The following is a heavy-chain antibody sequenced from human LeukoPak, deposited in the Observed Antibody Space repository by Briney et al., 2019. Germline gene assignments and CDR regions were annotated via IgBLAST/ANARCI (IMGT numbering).Heavy chain of an antibody. J-gene: IGHJ4*02. CDR2: INPDSGGT. CDR1: GYTFTGYY. D-gene: IGHD3-22*01. CDR3: ARSRSTSGYSVLDY. V-gene: IGHV1-2*06. Sequence: ASVKVSCKASGYTFTGYYMHWVRQAPGQGLEWMGRINPDSGGTNYAQKFQGSVTMTRDTSITTGYMELSRLRSDDTAVYYCARSRSTSGYSVLDYWGQGILVTISS.